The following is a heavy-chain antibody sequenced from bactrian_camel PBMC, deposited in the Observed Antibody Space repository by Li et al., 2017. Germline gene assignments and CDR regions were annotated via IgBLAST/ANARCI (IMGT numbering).Heavy chain of an antibody. D-gene: IGHD2*01. Sequence: HVQLVESGGGLVQAGGSLRLSCAASGYLHRLDCMGWFCMPPGKEREGVAAIYGGTTTYYADSVKGRFTISKGNAKNMLYLQMNSLKPEDTAVYYCAADFGLWVRILTAEGYSYWGQGTQVTVS. V-gene: IGHV3S53*01. CDR3: AADFGLWVRILTAEGYSY. CDR2: IYGGTTT. CDR1: GYLHRLDC. J-gene: IGHJ4*01.